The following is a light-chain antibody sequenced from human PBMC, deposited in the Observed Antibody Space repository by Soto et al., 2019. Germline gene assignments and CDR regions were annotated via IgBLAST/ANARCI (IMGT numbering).Light chain of an antibody. J-gene: IGKJ4*01. CDR3: HQYDYWPFT. CDR2: ATS. V-gene: IGKV3D-15*01. Sequence: EIVLTQSPATLSVSPGETVSLSCRASQSVSGKLAWYQQKPGQAPRLLMSATSTSATGIPARFSGSGSGTEFTLTVSSLQSEDFALYFCHQYDYWPFTFGGGTKVDIK. CDR1: QSVSGK.